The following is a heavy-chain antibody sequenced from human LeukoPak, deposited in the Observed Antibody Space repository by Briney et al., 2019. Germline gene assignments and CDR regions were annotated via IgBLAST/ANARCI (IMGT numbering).Heavy chain of an antibody. CDR2: IYGGGST. V-gene: IGHV3-53*01. J-gene: IGHJ4*02. Sequence: LGGSLRLSCAASGVTVSTNYMTWVRQAPGKGLEWVSVIYGGGSTFYADSVKGRFTISRDNSKNTLYLQMNSLRAEDTAVYYCARAPGPSRTSGAPGDWGQGTLLTVSS. CDR3: ARAPGPSRTSGAPGD. CDR1: GVTVSTNY. D-gene: IGHD2-8*01.